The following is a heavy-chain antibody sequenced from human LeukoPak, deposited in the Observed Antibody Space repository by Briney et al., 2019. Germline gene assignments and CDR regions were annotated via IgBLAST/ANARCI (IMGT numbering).Heavy chain of an antibody. D-gene: IGHD2-2*01. CDR3: ARRYCSSTSCRDYYYGMDV. CDR2: IIPIFGTA. CDR1: GGTFSSYA. J-gene: IGHJ6*02. Sequence: SVKVSCKASGGTFSSYAISWVRQAPGQGLEWMGGIIPIFGTANYAQKFQGRVTITADESTSTAYMELSSLRSGDTAVYYCARRYCSSTSCRDYYYGMDVWGQGTTVTVSS. V-gene: IGHV1-69*13.